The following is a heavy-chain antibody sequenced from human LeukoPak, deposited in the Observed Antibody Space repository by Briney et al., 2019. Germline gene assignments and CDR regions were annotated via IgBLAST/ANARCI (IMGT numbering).Heavy chain of an antibody. J-gene: IGHJ4*02. CDR2: ISYDGSNK. V-gene: IGHV3-30-3*01. CDR3: ARDRMTTVTSDY. D-gene: IGHD4-17*01. CDR1: GFTFSSYA. Sequence: GGSLRLSCAASGFTFSSYAMHWVRQAPGKGLEWVAVISYDGSNKYYADSVKGRFTISRDNSKNTLYLQMNSLRAEDTAVYYCARDRMTTVTSDYWGQGTLVTVSS.